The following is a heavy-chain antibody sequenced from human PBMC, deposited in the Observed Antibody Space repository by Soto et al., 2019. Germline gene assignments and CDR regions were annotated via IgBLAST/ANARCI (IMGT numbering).Heavy chain of an antibody. CDR1: GGTFSSYT. CDR2: IIPILGIA. D-gene: IGHD6-19*01. V-gene: IGHV1-69*02. Sequence: ASVKVSCKASGGTFSSYTISWVRQAPGQGLEWMGRIIPILGIANYAQKFQGRVTITADKSTSTAYMELSSLRSEDTAVYYCARGGSGWAIDYWGQGTLVTVSS. J-gene: IGHJ4*02. CDR3: ARGGSGWAIDY.